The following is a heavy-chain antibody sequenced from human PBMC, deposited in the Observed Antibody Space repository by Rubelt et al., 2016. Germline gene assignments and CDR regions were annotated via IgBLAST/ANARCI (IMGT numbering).Heavy chain of an antibody. V-gene: IGHV4-39*07. Sequence: QLQLQESGPGLVKPSETLSLTCTVSGGSISSSSYYWGWIRQPPGKGLEWIGSIYYSGGTYYNPAPKGRSPISVGACKNQFSRQLSSGTAAETAVYYCARDLGPIAAAFVDYWGQGTLVTVSS. CDR1: GGSISSSSYY. CDR3: ARDLGPIAAAFVDY. J-gene: IGHJ4*02. D-gene: IGHD6-13*01. CDR2: IYYSGGT.